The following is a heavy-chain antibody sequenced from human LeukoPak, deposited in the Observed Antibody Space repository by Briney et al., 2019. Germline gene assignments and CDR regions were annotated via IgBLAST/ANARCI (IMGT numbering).Heavy chain of an antibody. D-gene: IGHD3-10*01. V-gene: IGHV3-23*01. CDR3: AKGGSGSYYIYYFDY. CDR2: ISGSGGST. Sequence: GGSLRLSCSASGFTFSISAMSWVRQAPGKGLEWVSVISGSGGSTNYADSVKGRFTISRDNSKNTLYLQMNSLRGEGTAVYYCAKGGSGSYYIYYFDYWGQGTLVTVSS. J-gene: IGHJ4*02. CDR1: GFTFSISA.